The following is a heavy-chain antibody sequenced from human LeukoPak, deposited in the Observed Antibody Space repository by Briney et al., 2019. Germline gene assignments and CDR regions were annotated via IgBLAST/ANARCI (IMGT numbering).Heavy chain of an antibody. Sequence: ASVKVSCKASGYTFTGYYIHWVRQAPGQGLEWMGWINPNSGGTNYAQKFQGRVTMTRDTSISTAYMELSRLRSDDTAVYYCAREGSPYCSSTSCYTSYFDYWGQGTLVTVSS. V-gene: IGHV1-2*02. D-gene: IGHD2-2*02. CDR1: GYTFTGYY. CDR2: INPNSGGT. CDR3: AREGSPYCSSTSCYTSYFDY. J-gene: IGHJ4*02.